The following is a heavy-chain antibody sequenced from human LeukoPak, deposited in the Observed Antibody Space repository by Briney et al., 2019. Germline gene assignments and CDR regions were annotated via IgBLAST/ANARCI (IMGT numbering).Heavy chain of an antibody. CDR2: ILHTGDT. J-gene: IGHJ5*02. CDR3: ARAQRGCSANSCYLDP. V-gene: IGHV4-4*02. CDR1: GASVSSGNW. Sequence: SETLSLTCAVSGASVSSGNWWNWARQSPGKGLEWIAEILHTGDTNYNPSLRSRVTLSIDNSNNEASLKLASVTAADSAVYYCARAQRGCSANSCYLDPWGPGILVTVSS. D-gene: IGHD2-15*01.